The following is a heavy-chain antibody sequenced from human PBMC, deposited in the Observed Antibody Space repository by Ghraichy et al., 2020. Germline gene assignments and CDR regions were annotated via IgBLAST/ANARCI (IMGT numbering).Heavy chain of an antibody. J-gene: IGHJ3*02. CDR1: GFTFSSYA. CDR3: AKDPSQVRYHSSGWFDAFDI. D-gene: IGHD6-19*01. Sequence: GGSLRLSCAASGFTFSSYAMSWVRQAPGKGLEWVSAISGSGGSTYYADSVKGRFTISRDNSKNTLYLQMNSLRAEDTAVYYCAKDPSQVRYHSSGWFDAFDIWGKGTMVTVSS. V-gene: IGHV3-23*01. CDR2: ISGSGGST.